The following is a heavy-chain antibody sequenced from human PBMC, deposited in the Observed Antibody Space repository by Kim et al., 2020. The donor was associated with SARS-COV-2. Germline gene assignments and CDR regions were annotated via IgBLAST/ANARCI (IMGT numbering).Heavy chain of an antibody. D-gene: IGHD4-17*01. CDR3: ARHDLSFDYAIFHNWFGP. Sequence: SETLSLTCSVSGGSISSSSYYWGWIRQPPGKGLEWIGSIYHSGSIYYNLSLMSRVTIAVDTSKNQFSLRLSSVTAADRAVYYCARHDLSFDYAIFHNWFGPWDQGTLVTVSS. V-gene: IGHV4-39*01. CDR2: IYHSGSI. CDR1: GGSISSSSYY. J-gene: IGHJ5*02.